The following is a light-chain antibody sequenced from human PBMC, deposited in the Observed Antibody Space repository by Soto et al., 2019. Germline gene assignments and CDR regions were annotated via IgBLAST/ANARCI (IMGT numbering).Light chain of an antibody. CDR1: QSVSSSY. Sequence: EIVLTQSPGTLSLSPGERATLSCRASQSVSSSYLAWYQQKPGQAPRLLIYAASSRATGIPDRFSGSGSGIAFTLTSSRLEPEDFAVYYCQQYGSSPWTFGQGTKVEIK. J-gene: IGKJ1*01. V-gene: IGKV3-20*01. CDR2: AAS. CDR3: QQYGSSPWT.